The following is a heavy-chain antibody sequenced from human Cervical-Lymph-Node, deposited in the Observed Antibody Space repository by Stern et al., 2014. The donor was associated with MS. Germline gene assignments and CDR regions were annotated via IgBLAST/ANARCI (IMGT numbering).Heavy chain of an antibody. CDR3: ARGTASWGATTFDF. Sequence: QVQLGQSGAEVKKPGSSVKVSCKASGGIFSTYAFNWVRQAPGQGLEWMGKIIPVFGTADYAQKFQGRVTITADESTSTAYLDLSSLTSDDTALYYCARGTASWGATTFDFWGPGTLVTVSS. V-gene: IGHV1-69*18. J-gene: IGHJ4*02. CDR1: GGIFSTYA. D-gene: IGHD7-27*01. CDR2: IIPVFGTA.